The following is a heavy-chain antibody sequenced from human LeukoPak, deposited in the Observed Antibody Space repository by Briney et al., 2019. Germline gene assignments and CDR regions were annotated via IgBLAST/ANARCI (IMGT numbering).Heavy chain of an antibody. D-gene: IGHD2-15*01. CDR2: FYPEDGET. CDR1: GYTLTELS. V-gene: IGHV1-24*01. Sequence: GASVKVSCTVSGYTLTELSMHWVRQAPGKGLEWMGGFYPEDGETIYAQKFEGRVTMTEDTSTDTAYMELSSLRAEDTAVYYCETLTGYCSGGSCYDAFDIWGQGTMVTVSS. J-gene: IGHJ3*02. CDR3: ETLTGYCSGGSCYDAFDI.